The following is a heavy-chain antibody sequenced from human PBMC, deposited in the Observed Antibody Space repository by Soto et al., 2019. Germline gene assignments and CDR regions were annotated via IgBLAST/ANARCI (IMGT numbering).Heavy chain of an antibody. CDR2: IYGAAST. J-gene: IGHJ4*02. V-gene: IGHV3-66*01. D-gene: IGHD6-13*01. Sequence: EVQLVESGGGLVQPGGSLRLSCAASGFTVSSNYMNWVRQAPGKGLEWVSIIYGAASTYYADSVKGRFTISRDNSKNTLYLQMNSRRAEDTAVYYCARDGPSRSRYYFDYWGQGTLVTVSS. CDR3: ARDGPSRSRYYFDY. CDR1: GFTVSSNY.